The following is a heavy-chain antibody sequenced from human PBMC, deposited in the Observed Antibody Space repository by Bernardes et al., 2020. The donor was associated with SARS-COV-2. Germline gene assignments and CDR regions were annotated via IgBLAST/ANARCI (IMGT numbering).Heavy chain of an antibody. CDR2: ISAYNGNT. J-gene: IGHJ4*02. Sequence: ASVKVSCKASGYTFTSYGISWVRQAPGQGLEWMGWISAYNGNTNYAQKLQGRVTMTTDTSTSTAYMELRSLRSDDTAVYYCARLTYYYGSGSYYNLDYWGQGTLVTVSS. V-gene: IGHV1-18*01. CDR1: GYTFTSYG. D-gene: IGHD3-10*01. CDR3: ARLTYYYGSGSYYNLDY.